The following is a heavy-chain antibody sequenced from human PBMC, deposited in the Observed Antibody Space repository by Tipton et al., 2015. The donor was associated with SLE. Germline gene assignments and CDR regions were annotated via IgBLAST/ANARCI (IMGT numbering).Heavy chain of an antibody. V-gene: IGHV4-59*12. CDR2: IYYSGST. CDR1: GGSISSYY. D-gene: IGHD1-26*01. J-gene: IGHJ4*02. Sequence: TLSLTCTVSGGSISSYYWSWIRQPPGKGLEWIGYIYYSGSTNYNPSLKSRVTISVDTSKNQFSLKLSSVTAADTAVYYCARDLGGATPFDYWGQGTLVTVSS. CDR3: ARDLGGATPFDY.